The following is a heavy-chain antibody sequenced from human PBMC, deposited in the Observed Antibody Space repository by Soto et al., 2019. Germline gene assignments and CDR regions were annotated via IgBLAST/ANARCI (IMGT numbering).Heavy chain of an antibody. V-gene: IGHV1-69*12. CDR3: AAMYYYDSSGYLYFDY. D-gene: IGHD3-22*01. J-gene: IGHJ4*02. CDR2: IIPIFGTA. CDR1: GGTFSSYA. Sequence: QVQLVQSGAEVKKPGSSVKVSCKASGGTFSSYAISWVRQAPGQGLEWMGGIIPIFGTANYAQKFQGRVTITADESTSTDYMELSSLRSEDTVVYYCAAMYYYDSSGYLYFDYWGQGTLVTVSS.